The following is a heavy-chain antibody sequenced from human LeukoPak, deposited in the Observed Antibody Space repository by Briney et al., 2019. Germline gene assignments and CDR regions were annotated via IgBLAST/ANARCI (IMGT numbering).Heavy chain of an antibody. CDR3: ARGSELGNY. CDR2: IYYSGST. J-gene: IGHJ4*02. Sequence: SESLSLTCTVSGGSISSGGYYWSWIRQHPGKGLEWIGYIYYSGSTYYNPSLKRRVTISVDTSKNQFSLKLSSVTAADTAVYYCARGSELGNYWGQGTLVTVSS. CDR1: GGSISSGGYY. V-gene: IGHV4-31*03. D-gene: IGHD1-14*01.